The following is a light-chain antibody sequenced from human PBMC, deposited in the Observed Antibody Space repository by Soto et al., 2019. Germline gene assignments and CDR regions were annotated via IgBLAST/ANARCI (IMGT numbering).Light chain of an antibody. CDR1: QSIRYY. V-gene: IGKV1-5*01. J-gene: IGKJ1*01. Sequence: GDRVTITCRASQSIRYYLAWYQQMPGKAPKLLIYGASSLQSGVPSRFSGSGSGTELTLTISSLQPDDFATYFCQHHNSYSQTFGQGTKVEIK. CDR3: QHHNSYSQT. CDR2: GAS.